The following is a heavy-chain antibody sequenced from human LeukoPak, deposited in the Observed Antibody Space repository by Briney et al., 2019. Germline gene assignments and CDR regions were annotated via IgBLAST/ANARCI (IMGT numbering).Heavy chain of an antibody. CDR2: INPSGGST. J-gene: IGHJ4*02. CDR1: GYTFTIYY. Sequence: ASVTVSFKASGYTFTIYYMHWVRQAPGQGLEWMGIINPSGGSTSYAQKFRGRVTMTRDTSTSTVYMELSSLRSEDTAVYYCARDPDYGDYEGVRAPGDYPNDYWGQGTLVTVSS. V-gene: IGHV1-46*01. CDR3: ARDPDYGDYEGVRAPGDYPNDY. D-gene: IGHD4-17*01.